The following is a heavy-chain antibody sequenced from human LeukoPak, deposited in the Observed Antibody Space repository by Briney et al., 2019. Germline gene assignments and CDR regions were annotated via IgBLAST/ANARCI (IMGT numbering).Heavy chain of an antibody. Sequence: GGSLRLSCVASGFPFSTYGMHWVRQAPGRGLEWVAVIWYDGSNKYYADSMKGRFTISRDNSKNTLYLQMNSLRAEDTAVYYCAKDDGSGFGRGYFDNWGQGTLVTVSS. CDR3: AKDDGSGFGRGYFDN. D-gene: IGHD3-10*01. CDR1: GFPFSTYG. J-gene: IGHJ4*02. V-gene: IGHV3-33*06. CDR2: IWYDGSNK.